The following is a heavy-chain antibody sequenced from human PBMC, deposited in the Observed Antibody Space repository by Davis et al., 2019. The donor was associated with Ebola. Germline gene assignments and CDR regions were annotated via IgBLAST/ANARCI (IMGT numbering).Heavy chain of an antibody. CDR2: INSEGRKT. J-gene: IGHJ3*02. CDR1: GFTFSSYW. D-gene: IGHD2-15*01. V-gene: IGHV3-74*01. CDR3: AREGAATGWHDGFDI. Sequence: GESLKISCATSGFTFSSYWMHWVRQVPGKGLEWVPFINSEGRKTSYADSVKGRFTVTRDNAKKTLYLEMNSLRVEDTAVYYCAREGAATGWHDGFDIWGQGAMVAVSS.